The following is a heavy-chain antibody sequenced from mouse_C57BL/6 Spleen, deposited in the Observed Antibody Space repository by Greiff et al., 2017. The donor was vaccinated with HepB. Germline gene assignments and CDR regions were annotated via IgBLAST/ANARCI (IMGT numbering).Heavy chain of an antibody. J-gene: IGHJ1*03. V-gene: IGHV1-74*01. Sequence: QVQLKQPGAELVKPGASVKVSCKASGYTFTSYWMHWVKQRPGQGLEWIGRIHPSDSDTNYNQKFKGKATLTVDKSSSTAYMQLSSLTSEDSAVYYCAAPHYYGSSYEYFDVWGTGTTVTVSS. CDR2: IHPSDSDT. CDR3: AAPHYYGSSYEYFDV. CDR1: GYTFTSYW. D-gene: IGHD1-1*01.